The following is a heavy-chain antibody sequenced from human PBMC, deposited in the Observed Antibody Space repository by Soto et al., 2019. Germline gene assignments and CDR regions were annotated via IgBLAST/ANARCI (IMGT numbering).Heavy chain of an antibody. J-gene: IGHJ4*02. CDR1: CGSLSSSNC. CDR2: IYHSGST. CDR3: ARVGGFGATTIDY. V-gene: IGHV4-4*02. Sequence: SDTMSLTCAVSCGSLSSSNCWSWVRQPPGKGLEWIGEIYHSGSTNYNPSLKSRVTISVDTSKNQFSLKLSSVTAADTAVYYCARVGGFGATTIDYWGQGTLVTVSS. D-gene: IGHD3-10*01.